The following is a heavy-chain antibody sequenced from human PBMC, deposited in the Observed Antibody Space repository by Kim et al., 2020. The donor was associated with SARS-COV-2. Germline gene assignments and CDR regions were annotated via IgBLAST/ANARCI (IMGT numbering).Heavy chain of an antibody. Sequence: GGSLRLSCAASGFTFSSYWMSWVRQAPGKGLEWVANIKQDGSEKYYVDSVKGRFTISRDNAKNSLYLQMNSLRAEDTAVYYCARDHLSWELLRYFDYWGQGTLVTVSS. V-gene: IGHV3-7*03. J-gene: IGHJ4*02. D-gene: IGHD1-26*01. CDR2: IKQDGSEK. CDR3: ARDHLSWELLRYFDY. CDR1: GFTFSSYW.